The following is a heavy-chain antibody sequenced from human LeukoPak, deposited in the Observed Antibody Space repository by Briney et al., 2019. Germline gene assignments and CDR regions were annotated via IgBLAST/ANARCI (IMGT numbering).Heavy chain of an antibody. D-gene: IGHD6-13*01. CDR3: ATAVNYSSSWYRRSPFYYYYYMDV. V-gene: IGHV3-11*01. CDR1: RFTFSDYY. J-gene: IGHJ6*03. Sequence: PGGSLRLSCAASRFTFSDYYMSWIRQAPGKGLEWVSYISSSVSTIYYADSVKSRFTISRDNAKNSLYLQMNSLRAEDTAVYYCATAVNYSSSWYRRSPFYYYYYMDVWGKGTTVTISS. CDR2: ISSSVSTI.